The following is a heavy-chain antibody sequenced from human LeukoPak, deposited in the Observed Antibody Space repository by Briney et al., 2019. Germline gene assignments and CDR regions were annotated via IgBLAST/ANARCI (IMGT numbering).Heavy chain of an antibody. D-gene: IGHD3-16*01. CDR3: ARGGGLNYYYYYMDV. CDR2: IYYSGRT. Sequence: PSETLSLTCSVSGGSISNYYWSWIRQTPGKGLEWIAYIYYSGRTNYNPSLKSRVTISVDTSKNQFSLKLSSVTAADTAVYYCARGGGLNYYYYYMDVWGKGTTVTISS. CDR1: GGSISNYY. J-gene: IGHJ6*03. V-gene: IGHV4-59*01.